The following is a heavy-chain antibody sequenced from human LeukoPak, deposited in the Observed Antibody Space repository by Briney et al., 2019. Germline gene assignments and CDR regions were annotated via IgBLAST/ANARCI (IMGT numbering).Heavy chain of an antibody. D-gene: IGHD3-22*01. CDR2: IYYSGST. CDR3: ARVPAYDSSGYPI. V-gene: IGHV4-38-2*01. J-gene: IGHJ3*02. Sequence: SETLSLTCAVSGYSISSGYYWGWIRQPPGKGLEWIGSIYYSGSTYYNPSLKSRVTISVDTSKNQFSLKLSSVTAADTAVYYCARVPAYDSSGYPIWGQGTMVTVSS. CDR1: GYSISSGYY.